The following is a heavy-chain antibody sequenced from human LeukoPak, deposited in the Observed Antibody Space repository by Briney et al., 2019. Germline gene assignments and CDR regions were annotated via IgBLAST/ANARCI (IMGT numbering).Heavy chain of an antibody. Sequence: PSETLSLTCTVSGGSISSYYWSWIWQPPGKGLEWIGYIYYSGSTNYNPSLKSRVTISVDTSKNQFSLKLSSVTAADTAVYYCARYYDFWSGYPDYWGQGTLVTVSS. CDR1: GGSISSYY. CDR2: IYYSGST. D-gene: IGHD3-3*01. J-gene: IGHJ4*02. CDR3: ARYYDFWSGYPDY. V-gene: IGHV4-59*01.